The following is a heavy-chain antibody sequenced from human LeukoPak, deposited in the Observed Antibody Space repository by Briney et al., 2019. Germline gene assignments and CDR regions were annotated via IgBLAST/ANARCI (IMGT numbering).Heavy chain of an antibody. D-gene: IGHD3-10*01. V-gene: IGHV3-13*04. CDR3: ARGFNYYGSGSSYYYFDY. CDR1: GFTFSSYD. Sequence: GGSLILSCAASGFTFSSYDMHWVRQATGKGLEWVSAIGTAGDTYYPGSVKGRFTISRENAKNSLYLQMNSLRAGDTAVYYCARGFNYYGSGSSYYYFDYWGQGTLVTVSS. CDR2: IGTAGDT. J-gene: IGHJ4*02.